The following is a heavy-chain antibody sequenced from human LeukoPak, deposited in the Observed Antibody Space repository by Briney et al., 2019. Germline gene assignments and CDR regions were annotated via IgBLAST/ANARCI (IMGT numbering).Heavy chain of an antibody. V-gene: IGHV4-61*08. J-gene: IGHJ5*02. CDR3: ARGFYDSSGYSNCFDP. CDR2: IYYTGTT. Sequence: PSQTLSLTCTVSGGSISSGGYYWSWIRQPPGKTLEWIGYIYYTGTTNYNPSLKSRVTMSIDTSKNQFSLNLNSVTAADTAVYYCARGFYDSSGYSNCFDPWGQGTLVTVSS. CDR1: GGSISSGGYY. D-gene: IGHD3-22*01.